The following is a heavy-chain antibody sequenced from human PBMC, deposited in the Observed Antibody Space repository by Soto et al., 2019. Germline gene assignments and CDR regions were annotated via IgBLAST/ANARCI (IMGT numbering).Heavy chain of an antibody. CDR2: INPSGGST. V-gene: IGHV1-46*01. CDR1: GYTFTSYY. Sequence: QVQLVQSGAEVKKPGASVKVSCKASGYTFTSYYMHWVRQAPGQGLEWMGRINPSGGSTSYAQKFQGRVTMTRDPSTSTVYMELSSPRSGNTAVDYCTRDGRSSYVSACYYFDSGGQGPLCTVSS. CDR3: TRDGRSSYVSACYYFDS. J-gene: IGHJ4*02. D-gene: IGHD6-19*01.